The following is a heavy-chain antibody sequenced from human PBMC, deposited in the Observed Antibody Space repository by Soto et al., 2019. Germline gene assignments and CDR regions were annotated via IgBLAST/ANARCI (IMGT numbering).Heavy chain of an antibody. J-gene: IGHJ6*02. CDR1: GDSVGNGPYY. Sequence: QVRLQESGPGLVKPSETLSLSCLVSGDSVGNGPYYWSWIRQSPGEGLEWIAYIYYSGSTNVNPSLEGRVTLSLDMSKNQFFLELRSVTAADAAVYFCARVGSSCHSGGCYYYYGLGVWGQGTTVAISS. CDR2: IYYSGST. D-gene: IGHD1-26*01. V-gene: IGHV4-61*01. CDR3: ARVGSSCHSGGCYYYYGLGV.